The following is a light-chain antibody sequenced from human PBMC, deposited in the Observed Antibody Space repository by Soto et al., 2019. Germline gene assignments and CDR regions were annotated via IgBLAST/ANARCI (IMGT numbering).Light chain of an antibody. CDR3: SSSTSVSTYV. J-gene: IGLJ1*01. V-gene: IGLV2-14*01. CDR2: DVT. CDR1: SSDVGGYNY. Sequence: QSALTQPASVSGSPGQSITISCTGTSSDVGGYNYVSWYQHHPGKAPKLIIYDVTHRPSGVSERISGSKSGFTASLTFSGLQAEDESHYYCSSSTSVSTYVSGTGTKVTVL.